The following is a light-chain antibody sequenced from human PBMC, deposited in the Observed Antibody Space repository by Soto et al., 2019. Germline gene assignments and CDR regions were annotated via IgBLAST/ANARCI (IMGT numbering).Light chain of an antibody. J-gene: IGLJ2*01. CDR2: DNN. CDR1: SSNIGNNY. CDR3: GTWDSSLSAL. Sequence: QSVLTQPPSVSAAPGQKVTISCSGSSSNIGNNYVSWYQQLPGTAPKLLIYDNNKRPSGIPDRFSGSKSGTSDTLGITGLQTGDEADYYCGTWDSSLSALFGGGTKLTVL. V-gene: IGLV1-51*01.